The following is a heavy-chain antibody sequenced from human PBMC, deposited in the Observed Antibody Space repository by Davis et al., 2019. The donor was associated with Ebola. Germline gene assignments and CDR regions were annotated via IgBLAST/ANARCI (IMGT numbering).Heavy chain of an antibody. V-gene: IGHV3-7*03. Sequence: GESLKISCAASGFTFSDYYMSWVRQAPGKGLEWVANIKQDGSEKYYVDSVKGRFTISRDNAKNSLYLQMNSLRAEDTAVYYCARRDGYNAFDYWGQGTLVTVSS. CDR1: GFTFSDYY. D-gene: IGHD5-24*01. J-gene: IGHJ4*02. CDR3: ARRDGYNAFDY. CDR2: IKQDGSEK.